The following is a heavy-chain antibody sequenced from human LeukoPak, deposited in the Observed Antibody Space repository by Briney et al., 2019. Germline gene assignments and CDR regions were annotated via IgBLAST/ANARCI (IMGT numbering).Heavy chain of an antibody. J-gene: IGHJ6*03. CDR1: GGSISSYY. CDR3: ARAISSIAARRGYYYYYMDV. D-gene: IGHD6-6*01. V-gene: IGHV4-59*01. Sequence: PSETLSLTCTVSGGSISSYYWSWIRQPPGKGQEWIGYIYYSGSTNYNPSLKSRVTISVDTSKNQFSLKLSSVTAADTAVYYCARAISSIAARRGYYYYYMDVWGKGTTVTVSS. CDR2: IYYSGST.